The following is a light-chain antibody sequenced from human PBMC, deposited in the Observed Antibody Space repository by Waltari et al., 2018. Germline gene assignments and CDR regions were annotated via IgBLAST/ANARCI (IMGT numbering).Light chain of an antibody. V-gene: IGLV3-21*03. CDR1: NVGSNS. CDR2: DNS. Sequence: SYVLTQPPSASVAPGKTARTTCGGDNVGSNSVHWYQQKPGQAPLLVVYDNSARPSGIPDRCSASNPGNTATLTISRVENGDEADYYCQVWDTTSDRVVFGGGTKLTVL. J-gene: IGLJ2*01. CDR3: QVWDTTSDRVV.